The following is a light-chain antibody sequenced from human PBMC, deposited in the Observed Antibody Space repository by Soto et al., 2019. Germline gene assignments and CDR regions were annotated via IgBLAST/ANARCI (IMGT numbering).Light chain of an antibody. J-gene: IGLJ1*01. V-gene: IGLV2-14*01. CDR2: EVS. CDR3: CSFTSTTTYV. Sequence: QSVLTQPASVSGSLGQSITISCTGTSSDVGAYNYVSWYQQQPGKAPKLMISEVSNRPSGVSNRFSGSKSGNTASLIISGLQAEDEADYYCCSFTSTTTYVFGTGTMV. CDR1: SSDVGAYNY.